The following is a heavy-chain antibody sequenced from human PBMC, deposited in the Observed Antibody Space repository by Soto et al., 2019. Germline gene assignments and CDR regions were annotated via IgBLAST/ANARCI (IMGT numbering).Heavy chain of an antibody. J-gene: IGHJ6*02. CDR1: GGTFSSYT. CDR3: ARDIRGLEYRGYDIRYYYGMDV. V-gene: IGHV1-69*08. CDR2: IIPILGIA. D-gene: IGHD5-12*01. Sequence: QVQLVQSGAEVKKPGSSVKVSCKASGGTFSSYTISWVRQAPGQGLEWMGRIIPILGIANYAQKFQGRVTITADKSTSTAYMELSSLRSEDTAVYYCARDIRGLEYRGYDIRYYYGMDVWGQGTTVTVSS.